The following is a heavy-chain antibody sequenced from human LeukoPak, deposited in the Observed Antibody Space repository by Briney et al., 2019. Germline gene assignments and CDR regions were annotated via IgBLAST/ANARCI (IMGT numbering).Heavy chain of an antibody. J-gene: IGHJ4*02. Sequence: GGSLRLSCAPSALTFSSPGMHWVRQAPGKGMEWEAVLSYDGSNKYYTDSVKGRFTISRDNSKNTLYLQMNSLRAEDTAVYYCAKDGSKSSWYSVALSLDYWGQGTLVTVSS. CDR1: ALTFSSPG. CDR2: LSYDGSNK. V-gene: IGHV3-30*18. CDR3: AKDGSKSSWYSVALSLDY. D-gene: IGHD6-13*01.